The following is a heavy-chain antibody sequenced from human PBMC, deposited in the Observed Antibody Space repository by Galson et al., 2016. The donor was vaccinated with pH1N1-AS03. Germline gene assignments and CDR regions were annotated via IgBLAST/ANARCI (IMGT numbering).Heavy chain of an antibody. CDR2: TTI. V-gene: IGHV3-11*01. Sequence: TTINYADSVKGRFTISRDNAKNSLYLQISTLRSEDTAVYYCARPNGDYAINAFDIWGQGTMVTVSS. J-gene: IGHJ3*02. D-gene: IGHD4-17*01. CDR3: ARPNGDYAINAFDI.